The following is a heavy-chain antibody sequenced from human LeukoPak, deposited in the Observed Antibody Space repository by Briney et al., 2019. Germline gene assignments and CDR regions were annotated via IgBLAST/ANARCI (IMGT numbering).Heavy chain of an antibody. CDR2: IGGSGGST. J-gene: IGHJ4*02. CDR1: GFTFSSYA. Sequence: PGGSLRLSCSASGFTFSSYAMSWVRQAPGKGLEWVSTIGGSGGSTYYANSVRGRFTISRDNSKHTLYLQMNSLRVEDTAVYYCAKTMGAIDHDYWGQGTLVTVSS. V-gene: IGHV3-23*01. D-gene: IGHD2-2*02. CDR3: AKTMGAIDHDY.